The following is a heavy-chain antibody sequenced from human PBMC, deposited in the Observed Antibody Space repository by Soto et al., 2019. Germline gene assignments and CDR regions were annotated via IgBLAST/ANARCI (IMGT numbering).Heavy chain of an antibody. D-gene: IGHD6-19*01. J-gene: IGHJ6*02. CDR1: GFTFSIYA. Sequence: PGGSLRLSCAASGFTFSIYAMTWVRQAPGKGLEWVSAISGSGGSTYYVDSVKGRFTISRDNSKNTLYLQMNSLRAEDTAVYYCAKGRMVAAVASYYYYGMDVWGQGTTVTVSS. CDR3: AKGRMVAAVASYYYYGMDV. CDR2: ISGSGGST. V-gene: IGHV3-23*01.